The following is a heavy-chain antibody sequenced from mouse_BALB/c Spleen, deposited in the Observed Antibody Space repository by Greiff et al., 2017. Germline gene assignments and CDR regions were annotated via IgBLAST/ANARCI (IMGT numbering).Heavy chain of an antibody. CDR3: ARGGIYDYDFDY. D-gene: IGHD2-4*01. Sequence: QVQLQQSGAELVRPGTSVKVSCKASGYAFTNYLIEWVNQRPGQGLEWIGVINPGSGGTNYNEKFKGKATLTADKSSSTAYMQLSSLTSDDSAVYFCARGGIYDYDFDYWGQGTTLTVSA. CDR2: INPGSGGT. J-gene: IGHJ2*01. CDR1: GYAFTNYL. V-gene: IGHV1-54*01.